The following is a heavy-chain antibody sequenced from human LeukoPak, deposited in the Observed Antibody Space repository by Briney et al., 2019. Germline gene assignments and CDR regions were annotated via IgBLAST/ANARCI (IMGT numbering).Heavy chain of an antibody. V-gene: IGHV4-30-2*01. CDR3: ARGFGHGAIPFDY. CDR1: GGSISSGGYS. Sequence: SQTLSLTCAVSGGSISSGGYSWSWIRQPPGKGLEWIGYIYHSGSTYYNPSLKSRVTISVDRSKNQFSLKLSSVTAADTAVYYCARGFGHGAIPFDYWGQGTLVTVSS. CDR2: IYHSGST. D-gene: IGHD4-17*01. J-gene: IGHJ4*02.